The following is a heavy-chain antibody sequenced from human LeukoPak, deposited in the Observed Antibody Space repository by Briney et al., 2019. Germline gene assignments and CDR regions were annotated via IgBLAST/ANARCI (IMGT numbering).Heavy chain of an antibody. CDR1: SGSFSSGGYS. Sequence: SETLSLTCAVSSGSFSSGGYSWSWIRQPPGKGLEWIGYIYQSGSTYYNPSLKSRVTISVDTSKNQFSLKLSSVTAADTAVYYCARGPIPYYFDYWGQGTLVTVS. D-gene: IGHD2-21*01. V-gene: IGHV4-30-2*01. CDR3: ARGPIPYYFDY. J-gene: IGHJ4*02. CDR2: IYQSGST.